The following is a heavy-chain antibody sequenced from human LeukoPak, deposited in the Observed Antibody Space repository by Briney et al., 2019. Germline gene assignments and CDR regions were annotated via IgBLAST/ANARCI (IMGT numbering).Heavy chain of an antibody. D-gene: IGHD2-21*01. CDR3: GKSGGTYYHRKKCYYREYHYYHAMDV. V-gene: IGHV3-48*03. J-gene: IGHJ6*02. Sequence: PGGSLRLSCEVSGFTFRSYEVNWVRQAPGKGLEWVSYISVSGSNIHYAESVKGRFTISRDNDKNSLYLQMNSLRAEDTAVYYCGKSGGTYYHRKKCYYREYHYYHAMDVWGQGTTVTVSS. CDR2: ISVSGSNI. CDR1: GFTFRSYE.